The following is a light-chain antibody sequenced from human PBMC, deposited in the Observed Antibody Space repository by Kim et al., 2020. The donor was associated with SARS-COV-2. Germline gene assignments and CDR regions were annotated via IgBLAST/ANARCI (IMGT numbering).Light chain of an antibody. V-gene: IGKV2-24*01. CDR3: MQTRQFPHT. CDR1: QSLVHSDGGTY. CDR2: KTS. Sequence: DIVMTQSPLSSPVTLGQPASLSCRSSQSLVHSDGGTYLSWLHQRPGQPPRLLIYKTSNRFSGVPDRFSGSGAGTHFTLTISRVEAEDVGIYYCMQTRQFPHTFGQGTKLEI. J-gene: IGKJ2*01.